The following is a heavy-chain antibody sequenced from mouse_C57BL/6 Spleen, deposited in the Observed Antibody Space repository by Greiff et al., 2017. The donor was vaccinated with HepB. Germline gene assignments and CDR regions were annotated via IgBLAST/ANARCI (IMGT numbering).Heavy chain of an antibody. Sequence: EVHLVESGGGLVQPKGSLKLSCVASGFSFNTYAMNWVRQAPGKGLEWVARIRSKSNNYATYYADSVKDRFTISRDDSESMLYLQMNNLKTEDTAMYYCVRHSIYYDYDEYFDVWGTGTTVTVSS. D-gene: IGHD2-4*01. CDR2: IRSKSNNYAT. CDR3: VRHSIYYDYDEYFDV. J-gene: IGHJ1*03. CDR1: GFSFNTYA. V-gene: IGHV10-1*01.